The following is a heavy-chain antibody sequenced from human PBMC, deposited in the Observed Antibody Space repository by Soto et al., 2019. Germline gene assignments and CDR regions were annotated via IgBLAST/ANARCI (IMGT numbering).Heavy chain of an antibody. D-gene: IGHD6-6*01. CDR1: GFSLSTSGGG. CDR2: IYWNDDK. J-gene: IGHJ4*02. CDR3: AHRPQQYSSSGLFVY. Sequence: ASGPTLVNPTQTLTLTCTFSGFSLSTSGGGVGWIRQPPGKALEWLALIYWNDDKRYSPSLKSRLTITKDTSKNQVVLTMTNMDPVDTATYYCAHRPQQYSSSGLFVYWGQGTLVTVSS. V-gene: IGHV2-5*01.